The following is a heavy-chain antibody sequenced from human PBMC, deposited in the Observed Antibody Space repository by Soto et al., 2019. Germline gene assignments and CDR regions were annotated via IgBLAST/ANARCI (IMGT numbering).Heavy chain of an antibody. CDR3: AQDLSNPN. V-gene: IGHV3-23*01. D-gene: IGHD2-8*01. J-gene: IGHJ4*02. CDR1: GFSFSSFA. CDR2: SCGGGGGG. Sequence: GGSLRLSCAASGFSFSSFAMNWVRQAPGEGLGWGSMSCGGGGGGLEGGSGRGRFPFSRDNSKSTLYLQMNSLRAEDTAVYYCAQDLSNPNWGQGTLVTGSS.